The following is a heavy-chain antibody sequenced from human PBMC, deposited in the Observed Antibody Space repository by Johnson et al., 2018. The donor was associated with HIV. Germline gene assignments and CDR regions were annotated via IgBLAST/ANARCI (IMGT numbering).Heavy chain of an antibody. CDR2: IRYDGTNK. D-gene: IGHD3-10*01. CDR3: AKGGITMAPDAFDI. CDR1: GFTFSNYD. J-gene: IGHJ3*02. V-gene: IGHV3-30*02. Sequence: QVQLVESGGGVVQPGGSLRLSCAASGFTFSNYDIHWVRQAPGKGLEWVAFIRYDGTNKHYADSVRGRFTISRDNSKNTLYLQMKSLSPEDTAVYYCAKGGITMAPDAFDIWGQGTMVTVSS.